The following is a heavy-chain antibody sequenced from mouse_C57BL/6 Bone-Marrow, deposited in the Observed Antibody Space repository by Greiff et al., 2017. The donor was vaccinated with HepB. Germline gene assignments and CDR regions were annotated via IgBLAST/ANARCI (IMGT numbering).Heavy chain of an antibody. CDR3: ARELDYVDY. CDR1: GFTFSDYY. V-gene: IGHV5-16*01. CDR2: IHYDGSST. J-gene: IGHJ2*01. Sequence: EVKLVESEGGLVQPGSSMKLSCTASGFTFSDYYMAWVRQVPEKGLEWVANIHYDGSSTYYLDSLKSRFIISRDNAKNILYLQMSSLKSEDTATYYCARELDYVDYWGQGTTLTVSS.